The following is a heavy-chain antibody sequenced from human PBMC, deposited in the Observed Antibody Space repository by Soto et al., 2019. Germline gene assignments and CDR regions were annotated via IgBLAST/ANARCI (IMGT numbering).Heavy chain of an antibody. J-gene: IGHJ4*02. CDR1: GFTFSSYG. Sequence: GGSLRLSCAASGFTFSSYGMHWVRQAPGKGLEWVAVISYDGSNKYYADSVKGRFTISRDNSKNTLYLQMNSLRAEDTAVYYCAKGLVVVVVAEGMDYWRQGTLVTVPQ. CDR3: AKGLVVVVVAEGMDY. V-gene: IGHV3-30*18. D-gene: IGHD2-15*01. CDR2: ISYDGSNK.